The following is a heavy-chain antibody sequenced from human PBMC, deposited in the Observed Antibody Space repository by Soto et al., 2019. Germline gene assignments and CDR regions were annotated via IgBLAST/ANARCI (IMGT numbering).Heavy chain of an antibody. CDR3: ARGWEAYSSSLDY. CDR2: TYYRSNWYT. D-gene: IGHD6-13*01. Sequence: SQTLSLTCAISGDSVSTNSATWDWIRQSPSRGLEWLGRTYYRSNWYTDYAVSVKSRITINPDTSKNQFSLQLNSVTPEDTAVYYCARGWEAYSSSLDYWGQGTLVTVSS. V-gene: IGHV6-1*01. J-gene: IGHJ4*02. CDR1: GDSVSTNSAT.